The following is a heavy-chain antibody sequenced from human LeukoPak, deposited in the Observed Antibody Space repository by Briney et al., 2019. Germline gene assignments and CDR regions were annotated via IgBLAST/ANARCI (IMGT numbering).Heavy chain of an antibody. CDR3: ARSLGATTGYYYYYYMDV. J-gene: IGHJ6*03. CDR2: IIPIHGIA. D-gene: IGHD1-26*01. Sequence: SVKVSCKASGGTFSGYTISWVRQAPGQGLEWMGRIIPIHGIANYAQKFQGRVTITADKSTSTAYMELSSLRSEDTAVYYCARSLGATTGYYYYYYMDVWGKGTTVTVSS. CDR1: GGTFSGYT. V-gene: IGHV1-69*02.